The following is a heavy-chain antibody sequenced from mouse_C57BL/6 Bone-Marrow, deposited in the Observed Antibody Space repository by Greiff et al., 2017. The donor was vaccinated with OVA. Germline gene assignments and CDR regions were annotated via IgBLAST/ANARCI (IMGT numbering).Heavy chain of an antibody. J-gene: IGHJ1*03. V-gene: IGHV5-16*01. CDR2: INYDGSST. CDR1: GFTFSDYY. CDR3: ARGDWYFDV. Sequence: EVQVVESEGGLVQPGSSMKLSCTASGFTFSDYYMAWVRQVPEKGLEWVANINYDGSSTYYRDSLKSRFIISRDNAKNILYLQMLSLKSEDTATYYCARGDWYFDVWGTGTTVTVSS.